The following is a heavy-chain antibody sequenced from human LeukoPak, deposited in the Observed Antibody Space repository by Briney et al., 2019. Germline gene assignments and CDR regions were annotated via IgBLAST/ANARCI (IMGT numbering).Heavy chain of an antibody. V-gene: IGHV4-59*01. Sequence: SETLSLTCTVSGGSISSYYWSWIRQPPGKGPEWIGYIYYSGSTNYNPSFKSRVTISVDTSKNQFSLRLSSVTAADTAVYYCARDRSGWYSGTRGWFDPWGQGTLVTVSS. CDR1: GGSISSYY. D-gene: IGHD6-19*01. CDR3: ARDRSGWYSGTRGWFDP. CDR2: IYYSGST. J-gene: IGHJ5*02.